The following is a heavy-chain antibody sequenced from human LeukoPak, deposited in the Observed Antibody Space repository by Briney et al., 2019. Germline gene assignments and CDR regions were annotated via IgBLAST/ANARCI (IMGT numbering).Heavy chain of an antibody. V-gene: IGHV3-7*01. CDR2: IKQDGSEK. D-gene: IGHD6-13*01. CDR3: ARDVPYSSSFFDY. Sequence: GGSLRLSCAASGFTFSSYWMSWVRQAPGKGLEWVANIKQDGSEKYYVDSVKGRFTISRDNAKNSLYLQMNSLRAEDTAVYYCARDVPYSSSFFDYRGQGTLVTVSS. CDR1: GFTFSSYW. J-gene: IGHJ4*02.